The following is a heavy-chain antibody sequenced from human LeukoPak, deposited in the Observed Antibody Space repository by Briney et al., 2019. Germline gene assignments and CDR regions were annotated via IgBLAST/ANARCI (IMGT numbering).Heavy chain of an antibody. CDR2: ISGSGGST. CDR3: ANTPYSSGWYNWFDP. CDR1: GFTFSSYA. V-gene: IGHV3-23*01. J-gene: IGHJ5*02. Sequence: TGGSLRLSCAASGFTFSSYAMSWVRQAPGKGLEWVSAISGSGGSTYYADSVKGRFTISRDNSKNTLYLQMNSLRAEDTAVYYCANTPYSSGWYNWFDPWGQGTLVTVSS. D-gene: IGHD6-19*01.